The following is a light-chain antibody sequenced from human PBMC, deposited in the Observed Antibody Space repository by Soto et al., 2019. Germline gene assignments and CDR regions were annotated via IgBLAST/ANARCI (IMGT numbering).Light chain of an antibody. CDR1: QSVSSD. CDR2: DAS. V-gene: IGKV3-11*01. Sequence: EIVMTQSPATLSVSPGERATLSCRASQSVSSDLAWYQQKPGQAPRLLIYDASIRATGIPARFSGSGSGTDFTLTISSLEPEDFAVYYCQQRSNWPLFTFGPGTKVDIK. CDR3: QQRSNWPLFT. J-gene: IGKJ3*01.